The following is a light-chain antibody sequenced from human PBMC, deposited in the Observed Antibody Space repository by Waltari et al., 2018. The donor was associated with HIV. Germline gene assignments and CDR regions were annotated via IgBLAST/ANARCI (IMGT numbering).Light chain of an antibody. CDR1: STDVGDYNY. J-gene: IGLJ1*01. Sequence: QSALTQPASVSGSPGQSITISCTGTSTDVGDYNYVSWYQQHPWKAPKVMIYDVNKRPPGVSNRFSGSKSGNTASLTISGLQAEDEADYYCCSYAGSHTYVFGTGTKVTVL. V-gene: IGLV2-23*02. CDR3: CSYAGSHTYV. CDR2: DVN.